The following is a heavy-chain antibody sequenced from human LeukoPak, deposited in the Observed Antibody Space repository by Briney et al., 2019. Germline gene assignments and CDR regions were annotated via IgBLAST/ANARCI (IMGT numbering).Heavy chain of an antibody. CDR1: GYTFTGYY. J-gene: IGHJ4*02. CDR2: INPNSGDT. Sequence: ASVKVSCKASGYTFTGYYMYWVRQAPGQGLEWMGWINPNSGDTNYAQKFQGRVTLTRDTSITTTYMELSRLRSDDTAVYYCARNLAGDYDNSGYYLFDYWGQGTLVTVSS. V-gene: IGHV1-2*02. D-gene: IGHD3-22*01. CDR3: ARNLAGDYDNSGYYLFDY.